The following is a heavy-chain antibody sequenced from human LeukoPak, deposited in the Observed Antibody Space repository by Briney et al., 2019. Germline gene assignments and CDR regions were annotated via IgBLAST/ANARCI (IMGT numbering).Heavy chain of an antibody. Sequence: GGSLRLSCAVSGITLSNYGMSWVRQAPGKGLEWVAGISDSGGRTNYADSVKGRFTISRDNPKNTLYLQMNSLRAEDTAVYFWSKRGVVISVILGGFPKGALHLGPWGQGALVTVSS. CDR1: GITLSNYG. D-gene: IGHD3-22*01. V-gene: IGHV3-23*01. J-gene: IGHJ5*02. CDR2: ISDSGGRT. CDR3: SKRGVVISVILGGFPKGALHLGP.